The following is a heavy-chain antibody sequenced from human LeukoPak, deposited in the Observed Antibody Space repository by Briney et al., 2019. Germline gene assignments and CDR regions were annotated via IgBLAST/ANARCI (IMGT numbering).Heavy chain of an antibody. D-gene: IGHD3-9*01. CDR1: GFTFSSYG. J-gene: IGHJ6*03. Sequence: GGSLRLSCAASGFTFSSYGMSWVRQAPGKGLEWVLAISGSGGSTYYAGSVKGRFTISRDNSKNTLYLQMNSLRAEDTAVYYFAKDSYYDILTAVPGYYYYYYMDVWGKGTTVTISS. CDR3: AKDSYYDILTAVPGYYYYYYMDV. CDR2: ISGSGGST. V-gene: IGHV3-23*01.